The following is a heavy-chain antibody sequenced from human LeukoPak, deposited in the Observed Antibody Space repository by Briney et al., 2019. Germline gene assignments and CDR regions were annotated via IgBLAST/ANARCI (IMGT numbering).Heavy chain of an antibody. CDR2: INHSGST. CDR3: ARGKYRDGVWD. CDR1: GGSFSGYY. V-gene: IGHV4-34*01. D-gene: IGHD3-16*01. Sequence: SETLSLTCAVYGGSFSGYYWSWIRQPPGKGLEWIGEINHSGSTNYNPSLKSRVTISVDTSKNQFSLQLNSVTPEDTAVYYCARGKYRDGVWDWGQGTLVTVSS. J-gene: IGHJ4*02.